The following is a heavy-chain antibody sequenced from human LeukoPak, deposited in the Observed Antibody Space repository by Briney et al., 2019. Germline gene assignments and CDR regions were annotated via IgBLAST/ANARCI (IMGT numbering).Heavy chain of an antibody. J-gene: IGHJ4*02. D-gene: IGHD5-24*01. V-gene: IGHV4-59*08. CDR2: IYYSGST. CDR3: ARGEWLPTDY. CDR1: GGSISSYY. Sequence: SQTLSLTCTVSGGSISSYYWSWIRQPPGKGLEWIGYIYYSGSTNYNPSLKSRVTISVDTSKNQFSLKLSSVTAADTAVYYCARGEWLPTDYWGQGTLVTVSS.